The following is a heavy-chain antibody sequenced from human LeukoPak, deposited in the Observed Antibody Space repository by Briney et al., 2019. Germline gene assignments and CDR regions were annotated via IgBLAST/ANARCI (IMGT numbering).Heavy chain of an antibody. J-gene: IGHJ4*02. V-gene: IGHV3-33*06. Sequence: GGSLRLSCAASGFTFSSYGMHWVRQAPGKGLEWVAVIWYDGSNKYYADSVKGRFTISRDNSKNTLYLQMNSLRAEDTAVYYCAKQYDSPRDHVDYWGQGTLVTVSS. D-gene: IGHD3-3*01. CDR2: IWYDGSNK. CDR3: AKQYDSPRDHVDY. CDR1: GFTFSSYG.